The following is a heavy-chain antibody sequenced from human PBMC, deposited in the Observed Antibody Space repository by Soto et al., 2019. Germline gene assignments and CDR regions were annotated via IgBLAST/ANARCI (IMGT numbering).Heavy chain of an antibody. CDR2: IRPDGGRT. CDR1: GYTLTTYY. Sequence: ASVKVSFRASGYTLTTYYMHWGRQAPGQGLEWMGIIRPDGGRTRYAQKFQGRVTMTRDTSTSTVYMELSSLRSEDTAVYYRATRDPGHYWGQGTLVTVSS. CDR3: ATRDPGHY. J-gene: IGHJ4*02. V-gene: IGHV1-46*01.